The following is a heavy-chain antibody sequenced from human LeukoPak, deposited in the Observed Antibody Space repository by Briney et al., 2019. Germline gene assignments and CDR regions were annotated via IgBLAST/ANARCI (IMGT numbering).Heavy chain of an antibody. CDR1: GFTFSNYD. V-gene: IGHV3-30*02. D-gene: IGHD2-21*02. Sequence: PGGSLRLSCATSGFTFSNYDMYRARQAPGRGLEWVAFTQYDGSNKYYADSVEGRFTISRDSSRNTVHLQMNSLRPEDSAVYYCAKITALSPGAFDYWGQGTLVTVSS. J-gene: IGHJ4*02. CDR2: TQYDGSNK. CDR3: AKITALSPGAFDY.